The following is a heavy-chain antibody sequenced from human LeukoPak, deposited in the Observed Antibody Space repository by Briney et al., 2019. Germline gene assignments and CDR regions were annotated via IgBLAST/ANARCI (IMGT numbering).Heavy chain of an antibody. CDR3: AGDKTTGGYYEFDY. CDR2: ITSNSKYI. CDR1: GFTFSSYT. D-gene: IGHD1-26*01. Sequence: PGGSLRLSCTASGFTFSSYTMNWVRQAPGKGLEWISSITSNSKYIFYADSLKGRFTISRDNAKNSLYLQMNSLRAEDTAVYFCAGDKTTGGYYEFDYWGQGALVTVSS. J-gene: IGHJ4*02. V-gene: IGHV3-21*01.